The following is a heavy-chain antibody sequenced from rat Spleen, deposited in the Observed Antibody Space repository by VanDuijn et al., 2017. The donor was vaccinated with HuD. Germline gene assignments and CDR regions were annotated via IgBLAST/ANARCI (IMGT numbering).Heavy chain of an antibody. D-gene: IGHD1-7*01. V-gene: IGHV5S13*01. J-gene: IGHJ2*01. Sequence: EVQLVESGGGLVQPGGSLKLSCAASGFAFSSYGMNWVRQAPPKGLKWVASISTGGGNTYYRDSVKGRFTISRDNAKSTLYLQMDSLRSEDPATYYCARRTMGIFDYWGQGVMVTVSS. CDR3: ARRTMGIFDY. CDR1: GFAFSSYG. CDR2: ISTGGGNT.